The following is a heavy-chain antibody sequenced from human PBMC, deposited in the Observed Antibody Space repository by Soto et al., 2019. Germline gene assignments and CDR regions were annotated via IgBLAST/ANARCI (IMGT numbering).Heavy chain of an antibody. Sequence: GASVKVSCKASGYTFTSYDINWVRQATGQGLEWMGWMNPNSGNTGYAQKFQGRVTMTRNTSISTAYMELSSLRSEDTAVYYCERFGYCSSTSCYSDAFDIWGQGTMVTVSS. CDR3: ERFGYCSSTSCYSDAFDI. D-gene: IGHD2-2*03. J-gene: IGHJ3*02. CDR2: MNPNSGNT. CDR1: GYTFTSYD. V-gene: IGHV1-8*01.